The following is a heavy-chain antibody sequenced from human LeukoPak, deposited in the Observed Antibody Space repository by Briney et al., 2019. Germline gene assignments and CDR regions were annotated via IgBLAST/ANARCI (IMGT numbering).Heavy chain of an antibody. CDR3: ARDLSSTSDNNWFDP. Sequence: GASVKVSCKASGYTFTSYHINWVRQSTGQGREWMGGMNPNSGNTGYAQKFQGRVTITRNTSISTAYMELSSLGSEDTAVYYCARDLSSTSDNNWFDPWGQGTLVTVSS. CDR2: MNPNSGNT. D-gene: IGHD6-13*01. V-gene: IGHV1-8*03. J-gene: IGHJ5*02. CDR1: GYTFTSYH.